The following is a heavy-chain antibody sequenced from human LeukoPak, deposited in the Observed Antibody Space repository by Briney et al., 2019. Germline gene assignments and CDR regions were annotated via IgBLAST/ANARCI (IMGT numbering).Heavy chain of an antibody. CDR1: GFTFSDYY. Sequence: PGGSLRLSCAVSGFTFSDYYMSWIRQAPGKGLEWVSYISSSGSTIYYADSVKGRFTISRDNAKNSLYLQMNSLRAEDTAVYYCARESEIAAAGLSYYYYGMDVWGQGTTVTVSS. V-gene: IGHV3-11*01. J-gene: IGHJ6*02. CDR3: ARESEIAAAGLSYYYYGMDV. CDR2: ISSSGSTI. D-gene: IGHD6-13*01.